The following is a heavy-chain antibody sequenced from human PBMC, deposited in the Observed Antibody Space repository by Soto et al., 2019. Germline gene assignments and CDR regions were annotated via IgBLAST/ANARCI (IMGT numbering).Heavy chain of an antibody. J-gene: IGHJ4*02. CDR3: ARDRGYDFWSGYYAY. V-gene: IGHV4-38-2*02. CDR1: GYSISSGYY. CDR2: IYHSGST. D-gene: IGHD3-3*01. Sequence: PSETLSLTCAVSGYSISSGYYWGWIRQPPGKGLEWIGTIYHSGSTYYNPSLKSRVTISVDTAKNQSSLKLSSVTAADTAVYYCARDRGYDFWSGYYAYWGQGTLVTVSS.